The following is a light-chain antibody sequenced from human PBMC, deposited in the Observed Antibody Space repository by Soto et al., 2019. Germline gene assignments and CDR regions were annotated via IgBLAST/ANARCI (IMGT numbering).Light chain of an antibody. Sequence: EVVMTQSPATLSVSQGERATLSCRASQSVNANLAWYQQKPGQAPRLLIHGASNRATGIPARFSGSGFVTDFILTISSLQSEDFAVYYWQQYNTWLGPFGQATRVEI. CDR3: QQYNTWLGP. CDR2: GAS. CDR1: QSVNAN. J-gene: IGKJ1*01. V-gene: IGKV3-15*01.